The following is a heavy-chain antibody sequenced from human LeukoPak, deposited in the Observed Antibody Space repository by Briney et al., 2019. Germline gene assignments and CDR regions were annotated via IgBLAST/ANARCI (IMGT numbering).Heavy chain of an antibody. CDR1: GGSVSSGSYY. CDR3: ARLLTTGDWFDP. V-gene: IGHV4-61*01. J-gene: IGHJ5*02. Sequence: SETLSLTCTVSGGSVSSGSYYWSWIRQPPGKGLEWIGYIYYSGSTNYNPSLKSRVTISVDTSKNQFSLKLSSVTAADTAVYYCARLLTTGDWFDPWGQGTLVTVSS. D-gene: IGHD4-11*01. CDR2: IYYSGST.